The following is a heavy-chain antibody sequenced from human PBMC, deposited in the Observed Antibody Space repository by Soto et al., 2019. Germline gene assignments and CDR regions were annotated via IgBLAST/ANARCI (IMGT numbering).Heavy chain of an antibody. V-gene: IGHV4-31*03. D-gene: IGHD3-3*01. Sequence: QVQLQESGPGLVKPSQTLSLTCTGSGGSISSGTSYWSWIRQRPGKGLEWIGYIFYSGRFYYTRSLRGRVMLLADTSKNQFTLRLSSVTAADTAVYYCARAPETPSILGVALPYFFDYWGQGALVTVSS. CDR3: ARAPETPSILGVALPYFFDY. J-gene: IGHJ4*02. CDR1: GGSISSGTSY. CDR2: IFYSGRF.